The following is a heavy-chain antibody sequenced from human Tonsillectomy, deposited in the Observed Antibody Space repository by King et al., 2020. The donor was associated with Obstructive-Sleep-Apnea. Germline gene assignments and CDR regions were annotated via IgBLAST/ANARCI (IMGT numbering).Heavy chain of an antibody. CDR3: ARDTYYYDSSPRYYFDY. Sequence: LQLQESGPGLVKPSETLSLTCTVSGGSISSSSYYWGWIRQPPGKGLEWSGRIYYSGSTYYNPSLKSRVTISVDTSKNQFSLKLSSVTAADTAVYYCARDTYYYDSSPRYYFDYWGQGTLVTVSS. V-gene: IGHV4-39*07. CDR1: GGSISSSSYY. J-gene: IGHJ4*02. D-gene: IGHD3-22*01. CDR2: IYYSGST.